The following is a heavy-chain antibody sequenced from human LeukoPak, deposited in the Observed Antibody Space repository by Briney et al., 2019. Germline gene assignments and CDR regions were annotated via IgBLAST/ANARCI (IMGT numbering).Heavy chain of an antibody. CDR1: GGSISSSSYY. V-gene: IGHV4-39*07. CDR2: IYYSGST. D-gene: IGHD1-26*01. Sequence: SETLSLTCTVSGGSISSSSYYWGWIRQPPGKGLEWIGSIYYSGSTYYNPSLKSRVTISVDTSKNQFSLKLSSVTAADTAVYHCARGQVGATWSDYWGQGTLVTVSS. J-gene: IGHJ4*02. CDR3: ARGQVGATWSDY.